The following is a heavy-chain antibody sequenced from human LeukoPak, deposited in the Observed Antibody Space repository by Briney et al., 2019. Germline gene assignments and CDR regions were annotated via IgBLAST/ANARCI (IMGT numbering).Heavy chain of an antibody. CDR3: ARDQITSSGYYMDV. Sequence: SETLSLTCTVSGVSISSHYWSWLRQSPTKGLEWIGYIHYSGIINYNPSLKSRVTMSVDTSKNKFSLRLSSVTAADTAVYYCARDQITSSGYYMDVWGKGTTVTVSS. V-gene: IGHV4-59*11. CDR2: IHYSGII. CDR1: GVSISSHY. J-gene: IGHJ6*03. D-gene: IGHD1-14*01.